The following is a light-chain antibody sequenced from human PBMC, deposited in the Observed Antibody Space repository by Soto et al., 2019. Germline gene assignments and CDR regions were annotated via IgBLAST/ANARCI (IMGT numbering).Light chain of an antibody. CDR1: QGLSSS. V-gene: IGKV1-9*01. Sequence: DIQLTQSPSFLSASVGDRVTITCRASQGLSSSLAWYQQRPGKAPQLLIYPASTLQSGVPARFSGSGSGTEFTLTISSLQSEDFATYYCQQLNAYPLTFXGGTKADIK. CDR3: QQLNAYPLT. J-gene: IGKJ4*01. CDR2: PAS.